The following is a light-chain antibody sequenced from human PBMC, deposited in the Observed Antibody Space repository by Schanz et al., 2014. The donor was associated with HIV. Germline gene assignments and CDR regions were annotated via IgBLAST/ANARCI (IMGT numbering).Light chain of an antibody. J-gene: IGLJ2*01. V-gene: IGLV1-51*01. CDR1: AFNVGQNY. CDR2: GAH. CDR3: ATWDRTLSAVV. Sequence: QSVLTQPPSVSAAPGQRVTISCSGSAFNVGQNYVSWYQQLPGTAPKLLIYGAHDRRSEIPDRFSGSKTGTSATLAIVGLQSGDEGDYYCATWDRTLSAVVFGGGAKLTVL.